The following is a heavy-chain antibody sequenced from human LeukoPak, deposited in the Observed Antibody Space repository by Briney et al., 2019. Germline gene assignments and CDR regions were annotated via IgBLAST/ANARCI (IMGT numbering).Heavy chain of an antibody. Sequence: SVKVSCKASGATFSSYAISWVRQAPGHGLEWMGRIIAILGIANYAPKFQGRVTITADKSTSTAYMELSSLRSEDTAVYYCARVAADYYDSSGYSYGALSPRSYYFDYWGQGTLVTVSS. CDR2: IIAILGIA. CDR1: GATFSSYA. D-gene: IGHD3-22*01. CDR3: ARVAADYYDSSGYSYGALSPRSYYFDY. V-gene: IGHV1-69*04. J-gene: IGHJ4*02.